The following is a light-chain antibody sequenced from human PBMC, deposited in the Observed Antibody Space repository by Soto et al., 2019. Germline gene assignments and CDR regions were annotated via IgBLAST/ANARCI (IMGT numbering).Light chain of an antibody. CDR2: GAS. CDR3: QQYGSSGT. J-gene: IGKJ1*01. Sequence: EIVLTQSPGTLSLSPGERATVSCRASQSVSNNYLAWYQQKPGQAPRLLIYGASNRATGIPDRFSGSGSGTDFTLTISRVEPEGSAVYYCQQYGSSGTFGQGTKVDI. CDR1: QSVSNNY. V-gene: IGKV3-20*01.